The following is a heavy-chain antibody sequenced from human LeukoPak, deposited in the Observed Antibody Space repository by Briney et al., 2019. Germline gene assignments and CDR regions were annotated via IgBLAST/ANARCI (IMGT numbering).Heavy chain of an antibody. CDR1: GFTFSSYA. J-gene: IGHJ4*01. V-gene: IGHV3-23*01. D-gene: IGHD1-20*01. CDR2: ISGSGGST. CDR3: AKGLTEADY. Sequence: GGSLRLSCAASGFTFSSYAMSWVRQAPGKGLEGVSAISGSGGSTYYADSVKGRFTISRDNSTNTLYLPMNNLRAEDTGVYYCAKGLTEADYWGQGTLVTVSS.